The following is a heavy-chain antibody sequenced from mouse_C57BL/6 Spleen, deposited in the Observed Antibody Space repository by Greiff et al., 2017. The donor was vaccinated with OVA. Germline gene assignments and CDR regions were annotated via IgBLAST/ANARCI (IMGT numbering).Heavy chain of an antibody. Sequence: EVKLVESGGGLVQPGGSLSLSCAASGFTFTDYYMSWVRQPPGKALEWLGFIRNKANGYTTEYSASVKGRFTISRDNSQSILYLQMNALRAEDSATYYCARYNPRHFDYWGQGTTLTVSS. CDR1: GFTFTDYY. D-gene: IGHD3-2*02. J-gene: IGHJ2*01. CDR2: IRNKANGYTT. CDR3: ARYNPRHFDY. V-gene: IGHV7-3*01.